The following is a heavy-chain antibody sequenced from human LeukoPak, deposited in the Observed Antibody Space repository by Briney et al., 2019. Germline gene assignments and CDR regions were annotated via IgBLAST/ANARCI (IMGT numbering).Heavy chain of an antibody. J-gene: IGHJ6*02. Sequence: GASVKVSCKASGYTFTNYPMNWVRQAPGQGLEWMGWINTRTGNPTYAQGFTGRFVFSLDTSVSMAYLQISSLKAEDTAVYYCARGLDPRSTHYNGMDVWGQGTTVTVSS. D-gene: IGHD2-2*01. CDR3: ARGLDPRSTHYNGMDV. V-gene: IGHV7-4-1*04. CDR2: INTRTGNP. CDR1: GYTFTNYP.